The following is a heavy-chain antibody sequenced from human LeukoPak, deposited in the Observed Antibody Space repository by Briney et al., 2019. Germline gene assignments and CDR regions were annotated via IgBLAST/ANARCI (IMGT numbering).Heavy chain of an antibody. D-gene: IGHD4-11*01. CDR2: IIPIFGTA. V-gene: IGHV1-69*05. Sequence: GSSVKVSCKASGGTFSSYAISWVRQAPGQGLEWMGGIIPIFGTANYAQKFQGRVTITTDESTSTAYMELSSLRPEDTAVYYCARGGHDYSPAHRDAFDIWGQGTMVTVSS. CDR3: ARGGHDYSPAHRDAFDI. CDR1: GGTFSSYA. J-gene: IGHJ3*02.